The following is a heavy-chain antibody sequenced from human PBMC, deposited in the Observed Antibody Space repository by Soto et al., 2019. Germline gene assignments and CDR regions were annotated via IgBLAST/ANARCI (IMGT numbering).Heavy chain of an antibody. CDR1: GFTFRDYG. V-gene: IGHV3-48*01. CDR2: IGIGSSTT. J-gene: IGHJ3*01. Sequence: GGSLRLSCAASGFTFRDYGMNWVRQAPGKGLEWVSYIGIGSSTTYYADSVKGRFTISRDNAKNSLYLQMNSLRAEDTAVYYCARDQLYYNDISGRPLNAFDVWGQGTMVTVSS. D-gene: IGHD3-22*01. CDR3: ARDQLYYNDISGRPLNAFDV.